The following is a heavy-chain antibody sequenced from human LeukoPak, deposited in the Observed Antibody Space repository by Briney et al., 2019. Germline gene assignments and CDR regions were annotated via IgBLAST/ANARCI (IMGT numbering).Heavy chain of an antibody. Sequence: ASVKVSCKASGYTFTSYGISWVRQAPGQGLEWMGWISAYNGNTNYAQKLQGRVTMTTDTSTSTAYMELRSLKSDDTALYYCARGVHVRKYDSNQNCFDPWGQGTLVNVSS. V-gene: IGHV1-18*01. CDR3: ARGVHVRKYDSNQNCFDP. CDR1: GYTFTSYG. CDR2: ISAYNGNT. J-gene: IGHJ5*02. D-gene: IGHD3-22*01.